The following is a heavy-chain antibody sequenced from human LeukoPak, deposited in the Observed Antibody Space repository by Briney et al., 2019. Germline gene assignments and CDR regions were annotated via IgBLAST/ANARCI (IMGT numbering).Heavy chain of an antibody. CDR1: GFTFSNYG. Sequence: QPGGSLRLSCAASGFTFSNYGMHWVRQAPGKGLEWVAFIRYDGGNKYYADSVKGRFTISRDNSKNTLFLQMNSLRAEDTAVYYCAKGHSRSYLNYFDYWGQGTLVTVSS. J-gene: IGHJ4*02. V-gene: IGHV3-30*02. D-gene: IGHD1-26*01. CDR2: IRYDGGNK. CDR3: AKGHSRSYLNYFDY.